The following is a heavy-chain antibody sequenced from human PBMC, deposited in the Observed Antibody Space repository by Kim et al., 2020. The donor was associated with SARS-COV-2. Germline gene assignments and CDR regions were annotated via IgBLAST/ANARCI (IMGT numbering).Heavy chain of an antibody. CDR3: ARSSTISYQLLSGYWFDP. CDR1: GGTFSSYA. V-gene: IGHV1-69*04. D-gene: IGHD2-2*01. CDR2: IIPILGIA. Sequence: SVKVSCKASGGTFSSYAISWVRQAPGQGLEWMGRIIPILGIANYAQKFQGRVTITADKSTSTAYMELSSLRSEDTAVYYCARSSTISYQLLSGYWFDPWGQGPLVTVSS. J-gene: IGHJ5*02.